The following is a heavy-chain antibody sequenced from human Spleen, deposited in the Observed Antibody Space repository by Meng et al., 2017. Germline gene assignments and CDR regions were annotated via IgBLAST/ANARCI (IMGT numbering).Heavy chain of an antibody. J-gene: IGHJ4*02. Sequence: GESLKISCAASGFTFSNYAMHWVRQAPGKGLEWVAVISYDGSNKYYADSVKGRLAISRDNSWNTLYLQMNSLRAEDTAIYYCAKSADYYGSGGHPAYWGQGTLVTVSS. CDR2: ISYDGSNK. V-gene: IGHV3-30*07. D-gene: IGHD3-10*01. CDR3: AKSADYYGSGGHPAY. CDR1: GFTFSNYA.